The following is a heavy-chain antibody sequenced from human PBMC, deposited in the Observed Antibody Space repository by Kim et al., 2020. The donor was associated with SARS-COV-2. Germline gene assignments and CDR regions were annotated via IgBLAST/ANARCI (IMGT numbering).Heavy chain of an antibody. V-gene: IGHV3-11*06. Sequence: GGSLRLSCAASGFTFSDYYMSWIRQAPGKGLEWVSYISSSSSYTNYADSVKGRFTISRDNAKNSLYLQMNGLRAEDTAVYYCARDCSGGSCYGYWGQGTLVTVSS. CDR3: ARDCSGGSCYGY. J-gene: IGHJ4*02. CDR1: GFTFSDYY. D-gene: IGHD2-15*01. CDR2: ISSSSSYT.